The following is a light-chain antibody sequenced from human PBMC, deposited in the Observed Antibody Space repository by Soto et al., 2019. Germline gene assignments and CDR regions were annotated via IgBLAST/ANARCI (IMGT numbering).Light chain of an antibody. CDR3: QQRSNWVPGVT. CDR1: QSVSSY. J-gene: IGKJ4*01. Sequence: EIVLTQSPATLSLSPGERATLSCRASQSVSSYLAWYQQKPGQAPRLLIYDASNRATGIPARFSGSGSGTDFTLTISSLEPEDFAVYYCQQRSNWVPGVTFGGGTKVEIK. V-gene: IGKV3-11*01. CDR2: DAS.